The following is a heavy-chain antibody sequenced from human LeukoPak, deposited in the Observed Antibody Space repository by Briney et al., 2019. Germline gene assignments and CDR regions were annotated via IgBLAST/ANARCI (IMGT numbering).Heavy chain of an antibody. CDR3: ARAPPRDDAFDI. Sequence: SETLSLTCTVSGGSISSGGYYWSWIRQHPGKGLEWIGYIYYSGSTYYNPSLKSRVTISVDTSKNQFSLKLSSVTAAATAVYYCARAPPRDDAFDIWGQGTMVTVSS. CDR2: IYYSGST. V-gene: IGHV4-31*03. CDR1: GGSISSGGYY. J-gene: IGHJ3*02.